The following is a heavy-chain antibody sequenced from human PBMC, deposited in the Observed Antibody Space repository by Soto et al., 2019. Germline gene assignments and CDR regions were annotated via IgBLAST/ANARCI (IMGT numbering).Heavy chain of an antibody. J-gene: IGHJ3*02. CDR3: SIGHVTYYYDSSGYRDAFDI. D-gene: IGHD3-22*01. CDR2: IIDNGGSI. V-gene: IGHV3-23*01. CDR1: GFTFSSCA. Sequence: GGSLRLSCAASGFTFSSCAMGWVRQAPGKGLEWVSDIIDNGGSIDYADSVKGRFTISRDNANNSLYLQMNSLRAEDTALYFFSIGHVTYYYDSSGYRDAFDIWGQGTMVTVSS.